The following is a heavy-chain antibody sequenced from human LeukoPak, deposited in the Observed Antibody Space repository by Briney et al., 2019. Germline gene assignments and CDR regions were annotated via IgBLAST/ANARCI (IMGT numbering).Heavy chain of an antibody. CDR3: SCTYSSGWYKFDY. Sequence: GGSLRLSCGASGFTFSGSAMHWVRQASGKGLEWVGRIRSKANSYATAYAASVKCRFTISRDDSKNTAYLQMNSLKTEDTAVYYCSCTYSSGWYKFDYWGQGTLVTVSS. V-gene: IGHV3-73*01. CDR2: IRSKANSYAT. J-gene: IGHJ4*02. D-gene: IGHD6-19*01. CDR1: GFTFSGSA.